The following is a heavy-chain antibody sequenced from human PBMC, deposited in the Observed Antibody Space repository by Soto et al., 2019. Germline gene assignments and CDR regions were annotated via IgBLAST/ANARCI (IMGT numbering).Heavy chain of an antibody. Sequence: GGSLRLSCAASGFTFSSYGMHWVRQAPGKGLEWVAVISYDGSNKYYADSVKGRFTISRDNSKNTLYLQMNSLRAEDTAVYYCARYPRVTTDYYYYMDVWGKGTTVTVSS. CDR3: ARYPRVTTDYYYYMDV. J-gene: IGHJ6*03. CDR1: GFTFSSYG. V-gene: IGHV3-30*03. CDR2: ISYDGSNK. D-gene: IGHD4-17*01.